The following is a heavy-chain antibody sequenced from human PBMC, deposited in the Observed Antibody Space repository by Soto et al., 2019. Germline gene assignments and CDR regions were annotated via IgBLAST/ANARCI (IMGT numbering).Heavy chain of an antibody. Sequence: QVQLQESGPGLVKPSETLSLTCTVSGGSINSHYWSWIRQPPGKGLEWIGYVYYSGNTNYNPSLKSRVTISVDTSKNQFSLKLSSVTAADTAVYYCARPERQAVVAAPFAYWGQGTLVTVSS. J-gene: IGHJ4*02. D-gene: IGHD2-2*01. V-gene: IGHV4-59*08. CDR2: VYYSGNT. CDR3: ARPERQAVVAAPFAY. CDR1: GGSINSHY.